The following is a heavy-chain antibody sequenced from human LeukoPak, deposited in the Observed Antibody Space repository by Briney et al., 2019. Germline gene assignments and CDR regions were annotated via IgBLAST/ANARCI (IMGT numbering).Heavy chain of an antibody. CDR2: IVLGAGNT. Sequence: SVKVSCKASGFTFPNSAMQWVRQARGQRLEWVGWIVLGAGNTVYSHKFHDRVTITRDISTNTANMDLDSLGSEDPAAHLLSAQRGAALHDFWSTRLFDPWGQGTLVTVSS. J-gene: IGHJ5*02. V-gene: IGHV1-58*02. CDR3: SAQRGAALHDFWSTRLFDP. D-gene: IGHD3-3*01. CDR1: GFTFPNSA.